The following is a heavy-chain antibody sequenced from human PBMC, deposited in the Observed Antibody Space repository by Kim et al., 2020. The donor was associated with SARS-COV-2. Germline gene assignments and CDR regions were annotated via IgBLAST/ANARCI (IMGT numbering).Heavy chain of an antibody. D-gene: IGHD6-6*01. J-gene: IGHJ4*02. CDR1: GYTFTGYY. CDR3: ASEPYEYSSSTYFDY. CDR2: INPNSGGT. V-gene: IGHV1-2*02. Sequence: ASVKVSCKASGYTFTGYYMHWVRQAPGQGLEWMGWINPNSGGTNYAQKFQGRVTMTRDTSISTAYMELSRLRSDDTAVYYCASEPYEYSSSTYFDYWGQGTLVTVSS.